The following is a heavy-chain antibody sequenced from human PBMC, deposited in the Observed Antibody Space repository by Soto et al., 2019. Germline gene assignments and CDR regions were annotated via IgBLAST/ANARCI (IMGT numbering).Heavy chain of an antibody. D-gene: IGHD6-19*01. CDR3: ARGGSSGWYYTLYGIAEYFQH. V-gene: IGHV1-8*01. Sequence: QVQLVQSGAEVKKPGASVKVSCKASGYTFTSYDINWVRQATGQGLEWMGWMNPNSGNTGYAQKFQGRVTMTRNTSISTAYMELSSLRSEDTAVYYCARGGSSGWYYTLYGIAEYFQHWGQGTLVTVSS. CDR1: GYTFTSYD. J-gene: IGHJ1*01. CDR2: MNPNSGNT.